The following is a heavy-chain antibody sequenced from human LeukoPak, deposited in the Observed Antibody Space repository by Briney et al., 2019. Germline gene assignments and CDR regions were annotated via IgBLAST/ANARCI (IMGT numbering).Heavy chain of an antibody. V-gene: IGHV3-30*18. D-gene: IGHD3-16*02. CDR1: GFTFSSYG. Sequence: GGSLRLSCAASGFTFSSYGMHWVRQAPGKGLEWVAVISYDGSNKYYADSVKGRFTISRDNSKNTLYLQMNSLRAEDTAVYYCAKDQGDYVWGSYRYTGINDYWGQGTLVTVSS. CDR3: AKDQGDYVWGSYRYTGINDY. CDR2: ISYDGSNK. J-gene: IGHJ4*02.